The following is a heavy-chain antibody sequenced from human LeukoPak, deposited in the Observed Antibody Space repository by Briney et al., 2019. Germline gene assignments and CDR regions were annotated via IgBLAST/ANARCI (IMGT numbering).Heavy chain of an antibody. D-gene: IGHD6-13*01. CDR2: ISSSSSYI. J-gene: IGHJ3*02. Sequence: GGSLRLSCAASGFTFSSYSMNWVRQAPGKGLEWVSSISSSSSYIYYADSVKGRFTISRDNAKNSLYLQMNSLRAEDTAVYYCAREGYSSSWGRYDAFDIWGQGTMVTVSS. CDR3: AREGYSSSWGRYDAFDI. CDR1: GFTFSSYS. V-gene: IGHV3-21*01.